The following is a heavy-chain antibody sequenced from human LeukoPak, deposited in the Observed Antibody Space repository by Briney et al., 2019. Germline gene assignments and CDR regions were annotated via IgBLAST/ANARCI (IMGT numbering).Heavy chain of an antibody. V-gene: IGHV1-2*02. CDR1: GYTFTGYY. J-gene: IGHJ4*02. CDR2: INPNSGGT. CDR3: AREIGYDYAWGSYRYFDY. Sequence: ASVKVSCKASGYTFTGYYMHWVRQAPGQGLEWMGWINPNSGGTNYAQKFQGRVTMTRDTSISTAYMELSRLRSDDTAVYYCAREIGYDYAWGSYRYFDYWGQGTLVTVSS. D-gene: IGHD3-16*02.